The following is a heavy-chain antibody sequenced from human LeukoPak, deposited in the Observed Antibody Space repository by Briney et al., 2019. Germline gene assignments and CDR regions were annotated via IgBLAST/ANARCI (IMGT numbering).Heavy chain of an antibody. CDR2: ISNNGGTT. V-gene: IGHV3-64D*06. Sequence: GGSLRLSCSASGFIFSSYAMYWVRQAPGKGLEYVSAISNNGGTTYYADSVKGRFTISRDNSKNTLYLQMSSLRPEDTAVYYCVRSSGSMDVWGQGTTATVS. CDR1: GFIFSSYA. CDR3: VRSSGSMDV. J-gene: IGHJ6*02. D-gene: IGHD3-10*01.